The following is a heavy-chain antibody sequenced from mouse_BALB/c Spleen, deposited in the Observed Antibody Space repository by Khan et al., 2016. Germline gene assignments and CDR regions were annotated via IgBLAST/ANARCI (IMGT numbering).Heavy chain of an antibody. CDR3: VRYRYYYGSRRYFDL. V-gene: IGHV9-3-1*01. D-gene: IGHD1-1*01. CDR1: GYTFTNYG. Sequence: QLQLVQSGPELKRPGKTVKISCKASGYTFTNYGINWVKQAPGKGLKWMGWINTYSGESTYADDFKGRFAFSLETSANTAYLQINNLKNEDTATYFCVRYRYYYGSRRYFDLWGAGTTVTVSS. CDR2: INTYSGES. J-gene: IGHJ1*01.